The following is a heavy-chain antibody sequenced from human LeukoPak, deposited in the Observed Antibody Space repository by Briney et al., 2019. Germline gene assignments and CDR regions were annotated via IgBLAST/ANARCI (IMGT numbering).Heavy chain of an antibody. CDR1: GFTFSSYG. V-gene: IGHV3-30*18. J-gene: IGHJ4*02. CDR3: AKDIVGQQLGPHY. D-gene: IGHD6-13*01. CDR2: ISYDGSNK. Sequence: GGSLRLSCAAPGFTFSSYGMHWVRQAPGKGLEWVAVISYDGSNKYYADSVKGRFTISRDNSKNTLYLQMNSLRAEDTAVYYCAKDIVGQQLGPHYWGQGTLVTVSS.